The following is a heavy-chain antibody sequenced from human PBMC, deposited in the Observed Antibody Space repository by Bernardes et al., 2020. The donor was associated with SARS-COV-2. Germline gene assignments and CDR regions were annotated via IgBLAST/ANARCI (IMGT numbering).Heavy chain of an antibody. CDR3: ATDRRVREQYYYYGMDV. CDR1: GYTLTELS. J-gene: IGHJ6*02. CDR2: FDPEDGET. D-gene: IGHD3-10*01. Sequence: ASVKVSCKVSGYTLTELSMHWVRQAPGKGLEWMGGFDPEDGETIYAQKFQGRVTMTEDTSTDTAYMELSSLRSEDTAVYYCATDRRVREQYYYYGMDVWGQGTTVTVSS. V-gene: IGHV1-24*01.